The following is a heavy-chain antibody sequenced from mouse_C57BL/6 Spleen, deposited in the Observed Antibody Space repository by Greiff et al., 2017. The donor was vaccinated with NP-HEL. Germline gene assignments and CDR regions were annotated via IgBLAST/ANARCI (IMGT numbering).Heavy chain of an antibody. D-gene: IGHD1-1*01. CDR1: GFTFSDYG. CDR2: ISSGSSTI. V-gene: IGHV5-17*01. J-gene: IGHJ4*01. CDR3: AAVVAHYYAIDY. Sequence: EVMLVESGGGLVKPGGSLKLSCAASGFTFSDYGMHWVRQAPEKGLEWVAYISSGSSTIYYADTVKGRFTISRDNATNTLFLQMTSLTAEDTALYYCAAVVAHYYAIDYWGQGTSVTVSS.